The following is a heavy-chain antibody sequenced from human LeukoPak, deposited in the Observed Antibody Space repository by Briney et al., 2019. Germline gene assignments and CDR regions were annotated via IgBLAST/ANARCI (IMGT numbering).Heavy chain of an antibody. CDR3: ARGLPPGLDY. J-gene: IGHJ4*02. Sequence: PSETLSLTCTVSDGSISSDNSYWSWVRQPPGKGLEWIGYIYYSGSTFYNPSLKSRVTISVDTSKNQFSLKLSSVPAADTAVYYCARGLPPGLDYWGQGSLVIVSS. D-gene: IGHD4-11*01. V-gene: IGHV4-30-4*01. CDR1: DGSISSDNSY. CDR2: IYYSGST.